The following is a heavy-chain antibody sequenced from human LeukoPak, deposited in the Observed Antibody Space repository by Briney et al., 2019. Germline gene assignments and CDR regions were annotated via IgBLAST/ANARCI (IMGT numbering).Heavy chain of an antibody. CDR3: ARGPGYLAYYYGMDV. J-gene: IGHJ6*02. CDR2: INHSGST. CDR1: GGSFSGYY. D-gene: IGHD3-9*01. V-gene: IGHV4-34*01. Sequence: SETLSLTCAVYGGSFSGYYWSWIRQPPGKGLEWIGEINHSGSTNYNPSLKSRVTISVDTSKNQFSLKLSSVTAADTAVYYCARGPGYLAYYYGMDVWGQGTTVTVSS.